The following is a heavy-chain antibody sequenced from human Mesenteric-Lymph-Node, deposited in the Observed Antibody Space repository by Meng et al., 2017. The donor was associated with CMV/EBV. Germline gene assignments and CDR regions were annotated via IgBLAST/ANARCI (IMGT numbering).Heavy chain of an antibody. V-gene: IGHV4-59*02. CDR1: GGSVTSYY. Sequence: SETLSLTCTVSGGSVTSYYWSWIRQPPGKGLECIGYFHYNGYTNYNPSLTSRLTISVDTSKNQFSLKLSSVTAADTAVYYCARDGGGLGYCSSTSCYYYYYYGMDVWGQGTTVTVSS. J-gene: IGHJ6*02. D-gene: IGHD2-2*01. CDR2: FHYNGYT. CDR3: ARDGGGLGYCSSTSCYYYYYYGMDV.